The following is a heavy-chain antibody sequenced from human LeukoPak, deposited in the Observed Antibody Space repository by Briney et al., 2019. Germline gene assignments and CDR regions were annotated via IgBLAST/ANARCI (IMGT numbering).Heavy chain of an antibody. CDR2: IYSGGST. D-gene: IGHD6-19*01. CDR3: ARDRFFRWYSSGWYELNKTSYYYYYGMDV. J-gene: IGHJ6*02. Sequence: QPGGSLRLSCAASGFTVSSNYMSWVRQAPGKGLEWVSVIYSGGSTYYADSVRGRFPISRDNSKNTLYLQMNSLRAEDTAVYYCARDRFFRWYSSGWYELNKTSYYYYYGMDVWGQGTTVTVSS. CDR1: GFTVSSNY. V-gene: IGHV3-53*01.